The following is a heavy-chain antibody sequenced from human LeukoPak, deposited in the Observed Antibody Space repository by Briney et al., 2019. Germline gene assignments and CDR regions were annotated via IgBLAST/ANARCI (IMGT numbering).Heavy chain of an antibody. Sequence: SETLSLTCAVYGGSFSGYYWSWIRQPPGKGLEWIGEINHSGSTNYNPSLKSRVTISVDKSKNQFSLKLSSVTAADTAVYYCARAPHYDFWSGPDYWGQGTLVTVSS. D-gene: IGHD3-3*01. V-gene: IGHV4-34*01. CDR1: GGSFSGYY. J-gene: IGHJ4*02. CDR3: ARAPHYDFWSGPDY. CDR2: INHSGST.